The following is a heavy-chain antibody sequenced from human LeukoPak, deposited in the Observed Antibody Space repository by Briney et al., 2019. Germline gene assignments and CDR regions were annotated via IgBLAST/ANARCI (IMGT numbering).Heavy chain of an antibody. CDR1: GGSISTYY. CDR2: IYYSGST. Sequence: PSETLSPTCTVSGGSISTYYWNWIRQPPGKGLEWIGYIYYSGSTNYNPSLKSRVTISVDTSKNQFSLKLSSVTAADTAMCYCARDGSARYYFDYWGQGTLVTVSS. CDR3: ARDGSARYYFDY. V-gene: IGHV4-59*01. J-gene: IGHJ4*02.